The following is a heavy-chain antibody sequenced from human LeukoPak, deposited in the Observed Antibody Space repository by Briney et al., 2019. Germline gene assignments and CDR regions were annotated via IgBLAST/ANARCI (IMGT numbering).Heavy chain of an antibody. J-gene: IGHJ4*02. D-gene: IGHD2-2*03. CDR3: AKSGYCSSTSCPWGY. CDR1: GFTVSSNY. CDR2: ISGSGGST. V-gene: IGHV3-23*01. Sequence: GGSLRLSCAASGFTVSSNYMSWVRQAPGKRLEWVSAISGSGGSTYYADSVKGRFTISRDNSKNTLYLQMNSLRAEDTAVYYCAKSGYCSSTSCPWGYWGQGTLVTVSS.